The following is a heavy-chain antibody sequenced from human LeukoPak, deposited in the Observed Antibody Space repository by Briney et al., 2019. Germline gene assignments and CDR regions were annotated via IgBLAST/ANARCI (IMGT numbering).Heavy chain of an antibody. J-gene: IGHJ6*02. Sequence: PWASVKVSCKASGYTFTGYYMHWVRQAPGQGLEWMGGIIPIFGTANYAQKFQGRVTITADESTSTAYMELSSLRSEDTAVYYCARDPYDSSGYYYVHYYGMDVWGQGTTVTVSS. CDR1: GYTFTGYY. D-gene: IGHD3-22*01. V-gene: IGHV1-69*13. CDR2: IIPIFGTA. CDR3: ARDPYDSSGYYYVHYYGMDV.